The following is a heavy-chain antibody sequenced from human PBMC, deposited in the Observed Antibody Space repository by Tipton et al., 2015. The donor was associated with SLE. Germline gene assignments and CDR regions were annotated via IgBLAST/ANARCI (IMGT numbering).Heavy chain of an antibody. CDR2: INPYGGST. J-gene: IGHJ5*02. D-gene: IGHD6-13*01. V-gene: IGHV1-46*01. Sequence: QLVQSGAEVKKPGASVKVSCMASGYTFTNYYMHWVRQAPGQGLEWMGMINPYGGSTSYSQKFQGRVTVTRDTSMSTVYMELSSLRSEDTAVYYRARDSPQTLSSSNWFDPWGQGTLVTVYS. CDR1: GYTFTNYY. CDR3: ARDSPQTLSSSNWFDP.